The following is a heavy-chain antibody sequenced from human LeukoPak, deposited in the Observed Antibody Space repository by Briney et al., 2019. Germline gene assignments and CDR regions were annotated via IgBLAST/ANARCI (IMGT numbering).Heavy chain of an antibody. CDR2: MTGIGVST. V-gene: IGHV3-23*01. Sequence: GGSLRLSCTASGFTFTNFAMSWVRQAPGKGLEWVSSMTGIGVSTYYADSVKGRFTISRDNSKNTLYLQMHSLRAEDTAVYYCAKVRAGHYFDYWGQGTLVTVSS. J-gene: IGHJ4*02. CDR3: AKVRAGHYFDY. D-gene: IGHD6-19*01. CDR1: GFTFTNFA.